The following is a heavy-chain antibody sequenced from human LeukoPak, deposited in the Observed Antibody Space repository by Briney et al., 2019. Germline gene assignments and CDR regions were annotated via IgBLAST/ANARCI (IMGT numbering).Heavy chain of an antibody. CDR1: GGTFSSYA. CDR3: ARSLLRYFDWTHPTHYYYYYMDV. J-gene: IGHJ6*03. Sequence: ASVKVSCKASGGTFSSYAISWVRQAPGQGLEWMGGIIPIFGTANYAQKFQGRVTITADKSTSTAYMELSSLRSEDTAVYYCARSLLRYFDWTHPTHYYYYYMDVWGKGTTVTVSS. V-gene: IGHV1-69*06. D-gene: IGHD3-9*01. CDR2: IIPIFGTA.